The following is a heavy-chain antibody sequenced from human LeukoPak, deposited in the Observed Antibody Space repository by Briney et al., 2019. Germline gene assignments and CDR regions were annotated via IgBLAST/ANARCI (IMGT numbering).Heavy chain of an antibody. CDR2: ISGNGGST. CDR3: ARDKFAGGDYTLYYYGLDV. V-gene: IGHV3-64*01. J-gene: IGHJ6*02. CDR1: GFTFSNYA. D-gene: IGHD4-17*01. Sequence: PGGSLRLSCAASGFTFSNYAMYWVRQTPGKGLEYVSGISGNGGSTYYANSVKGRFTISRDNSKKTLYLQMGSLGVEDMAVYYCARDKFAGGDYTLYYYGLDVWGQGTTVTVSS.